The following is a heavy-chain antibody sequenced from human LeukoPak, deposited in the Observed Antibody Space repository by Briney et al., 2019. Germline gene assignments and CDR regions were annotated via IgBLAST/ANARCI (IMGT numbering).Heavy chain of an antibody. D-gene: IGHD5-24*01. V-gene: IGHV4-39*07. Sequence: KPSETLSLTCTVSGGSISSSSYYWGWIRQPPGKGLEWIGSIYYSGSTYYNPSLKSRVTISVDTSKDQFSLKLSSVTAADTAAYYCARDREMATDYWGQGTLVTVSS. CDR2: IYYSGST. CDR3: ARDREMATDY. CDR1: GGSISSSSYY. J-gene: IGHJ4*02.